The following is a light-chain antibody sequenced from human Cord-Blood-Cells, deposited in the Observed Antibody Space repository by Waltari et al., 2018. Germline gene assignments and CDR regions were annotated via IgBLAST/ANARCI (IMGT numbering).Light chain of an antibody. Sequence: QSALTQPASVSGSPGQSITISCTGTSSDVGGYNYVSWYQQHPGTARKLMIYEVSNRPSGVSNRFAGSKSGNTASLTISGLQAEDEADYYCSSYTSSSTLYVFGTGTKVTVL. V-gene: IGLV2-14*01. CDR2: EVS. CDR3: SSYTSSSTLYV. CDR1: SSDVGGYNY. J-gene: IGLJ1*01.